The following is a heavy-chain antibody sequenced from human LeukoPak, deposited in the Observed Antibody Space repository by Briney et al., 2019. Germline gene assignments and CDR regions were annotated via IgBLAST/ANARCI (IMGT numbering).Heavy chain of an antibody. CDR2: IIPIFGTA. CDR3: ARDSDPGEVGLYFDY. Sequence: GASVKVSCKASGGTFSSYAISWVRQAPGQGLEWMGGIIPIFGTANYAQKFQGRVTITADESTSTAYMELSSLRSEDTAVYYCARDSDPGEVGLYFDYWGQGTLVTVSS. D-gene: IGHD3-10*01. CDR1: GGTFSSYA. J-gene: IGHJ4*02. V-gene: IGHV1-69*13.